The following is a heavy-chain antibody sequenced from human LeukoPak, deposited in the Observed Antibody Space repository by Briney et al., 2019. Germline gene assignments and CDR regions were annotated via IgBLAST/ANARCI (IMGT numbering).Heavy chain of an antibody. D-gene: IGHD6-13*01. CDR1: GFTFSSYA. V-gene: IGHV3-9*01. Sequence: GGSLRLSCAASGFTFSSYAMSWVRQAPGKGLEWVSGISWNSGSIGYADSVKGRFTISRDNAKNSLYLQMNSLRAADTALYYCAKGIVGGGIRATGSCGEGYHFGMDVLGPGTTVTVSS. CDR3: AKGIVGGGIRATGSCGEGYHFGMDV. CDR2: ISWNSGSI. J-gene: IGHJ6*02.